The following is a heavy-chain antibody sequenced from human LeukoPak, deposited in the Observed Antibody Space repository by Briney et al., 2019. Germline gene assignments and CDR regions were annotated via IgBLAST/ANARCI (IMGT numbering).Heavy chain of an antibody. D-gene: IGHD4-11*01. Sequence: GGSLRLSCAASGFTFSSYSMNWVRQAPGKGLEWVSYISGSSSTIYYADSVKGRFIISRDNAKNSLYLQMNSLRAEDTAVYYCARGLAHDYWGQGTLVTVSS. J-gene: IGHJ4*02. CDR1: GFTFSSYS. CDR3: ARGLAHDY. CDR2: ISGSSSTI. V-gene: IGHV3-48*01.